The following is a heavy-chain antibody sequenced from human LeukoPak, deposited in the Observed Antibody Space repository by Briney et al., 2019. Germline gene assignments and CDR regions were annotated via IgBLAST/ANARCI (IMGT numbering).Heavy chain of an antibody. CDR1: GGSITGYS. Sequence: PSETLSLTCSVSGGSITGYSWSWIRQPPGKGLEWIGYIYYSGDTFYNPSLTGRVIISVDTSKNQFSLKLSSVTAADTAVYYCAKEGSSWYWGWFDPWGQGTLVTVSS. CDR2: IYYSGDT. J-gene: IGHJ5*02. V-gene: IGHV4-59*01. CDR3: AKEGSSWYWGWFDP. D-gene: IGHD6-13*01.